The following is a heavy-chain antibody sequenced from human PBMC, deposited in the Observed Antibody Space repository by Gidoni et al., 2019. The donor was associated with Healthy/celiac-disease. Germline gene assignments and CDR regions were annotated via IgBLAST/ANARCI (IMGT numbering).Heavy chain of an antibody. D-gene: IGHD3-10*01. V-gene: IGHV3-21*01. CDR1: GFTFSSYS. J-gene: IGHJ4*02. Sequence: EVQLVESGGGLVRPGGSLRLSGAASGFTFSSYSLNWVRQAPGTGLGLVSSISSSSSYIYYADSVKGRFTISRDNAKNSLYLQMNSLRAEDTAVYYCARDGNYGSGSYYPDYWGQGTLVTVSS. CDR2: ISSSSSYI. CDR3: ARDGNYGSGSYYPDY.